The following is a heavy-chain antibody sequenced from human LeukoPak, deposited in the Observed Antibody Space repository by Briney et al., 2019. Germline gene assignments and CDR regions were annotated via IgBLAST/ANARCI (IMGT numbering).Heavy chain of an antibody. Sequence: ASVKVSCKASGYTFTSYGISWVRQAPGQGLEWMGWISAYNGNTNYAQKLQGRVTMTTDTSTSTAYMELRSLRSDDTAVYYCARDYLLWFGETENDYWGQGTLVTVSS. D-gene: IGHD3-10*01. CDR1: GYTFTSYG. CDR3: ARDYLLWFGETENDY. J-gene: IGHJ4*02. CDR2: ISAYNGNT. V-gene: IGHV1-18*01.